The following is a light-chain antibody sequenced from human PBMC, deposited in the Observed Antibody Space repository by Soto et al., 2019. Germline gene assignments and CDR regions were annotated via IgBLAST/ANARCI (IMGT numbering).Light chain of an antibody. J-gene: IGKJ2*01. Sequence: EIVLTQSPGTLSLSPGERATLSCRASQSLSSSYLAWYQQKPGQAPRLLIYGASSKSTGIPDTFSGSGSGTEFTLTISRLEPEDFAVYYCQHYESSPPSYTFGQGTKLEIK. CDR3: QHYESSPPSYT. CDR2: GAS. CDR1: QSLSSSY. V-gene: IGKV3-20*01.